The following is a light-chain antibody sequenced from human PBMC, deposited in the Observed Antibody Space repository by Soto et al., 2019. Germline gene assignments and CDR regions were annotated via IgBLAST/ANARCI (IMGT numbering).Light chain of an antibody. CDR3: LQHNSYPIT. Sequence: ENLLTQSPGTLSLSPGEGATLSCRASRGVSANYLAWYQQKPGQAPTLLIYGASIRAAGIPDRFSGSGSGTDFTLTISSLQPEDFATYYCLQHNSYPITFGQGTRLEIK. CDR1: RGVSANY. J-gene: IGKJ5*01. CDR2: GAS. V-gene: IGKV3-20*01.